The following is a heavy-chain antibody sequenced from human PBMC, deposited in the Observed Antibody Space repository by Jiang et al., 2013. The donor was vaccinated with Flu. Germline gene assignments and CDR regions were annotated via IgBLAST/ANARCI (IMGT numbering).Heavy chain of an antibody. CDR1: GFSLSTNGVG. D-gene: IGHD3-22*01. Sequence: KPTQTLTLTCTFSGFSLSTNGVGVGWIRQPPGKALEWLAFIYWDDDERYSPSLKSRLTITKDTSKNQVVLTMTNMDPVDTATYYCAHTEDFYDSSAYYGFDYWGQGTLVTV. V-gene: IGHV2-5*02. CDR2: IYWDDDE. CDR3: AHTEDFYDSSAYYGFDY. J-gene: IGHJ4*02.